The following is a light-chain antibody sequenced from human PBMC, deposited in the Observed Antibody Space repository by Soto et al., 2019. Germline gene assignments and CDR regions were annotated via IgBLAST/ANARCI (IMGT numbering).Light chain of an antibody. J-gene: IGKJ5*01. CDR2: DAS. CDR1: QSIGSY. Sequence: EIVLRQSPVTLSLSLGERVTLSCRASQSIGSYLGWLQQKPGQAPRLLIYDASKRATGIPGRFSGSGSGTDFTLTISSLEPEDFAVYYCHQRRNSITFGQGTRLEIK. V-gene: IGKV3-11*01. CDR3: HQRRNSIT.